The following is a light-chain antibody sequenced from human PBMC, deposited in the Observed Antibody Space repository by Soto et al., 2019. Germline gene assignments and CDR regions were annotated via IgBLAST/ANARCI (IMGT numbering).Light chain of an antibody. CDR3: QQRSNWPIT. CDR1: QTVSSSY. J-gene: IGKJ5*01. V-gene: IGKV3D-20*02. CDR2: GAS. Sequence: EIVLTQSPGTLSLSPGERATLSCRASQTVSSSYLAWYQQKPGQAPRLLIYGASTRAAGIPDRFSGSGSGIDFTLTISRLEPEDFAVYYCQQRSNWPITFGQGTRLEIK.